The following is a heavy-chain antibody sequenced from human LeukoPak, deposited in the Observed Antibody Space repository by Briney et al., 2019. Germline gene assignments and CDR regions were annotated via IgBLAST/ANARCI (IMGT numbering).Heavy chain of an antibody. CDR1: GFIVSSHY. CDR3: AREAVAGPFDY. V-gene: IGHV3-53*01. J-gene: IGHJ4*02. D-gene: IGHD6-19*01. CDR2: IYSGFNT. Sequence: TEGSLRLSCAASGFIVSSHYMSWVRQAPGKGLEWVSVIYSGFNTYYADSVKGRFTISRDNSKNTLYLQMNSLRAEDTAMYYCAREAVAGPFDYWGQGTLVTVSS.